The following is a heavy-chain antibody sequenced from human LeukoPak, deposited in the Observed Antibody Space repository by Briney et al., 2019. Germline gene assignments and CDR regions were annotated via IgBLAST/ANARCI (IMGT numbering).Heavy chain of an antibody. D-gene: IGHD1-14*01. CDR2: VSWDSRSV. Sequence: GGSLRLSCEASGFTFGDYAMHWVRQAPGKGPEWVSGVSWDSRSVAYADSVRGRFTISRDNAKNSLYLQMNSLTTEDTAFYHCARGARHGIHYWFDPWGQGTLVTVST. J-gene: IGHJ5*01. CDR3: ARGARHGIHYWFDP. V-gene: IGHV3-9*01. CDR1: GFTFGDYA.